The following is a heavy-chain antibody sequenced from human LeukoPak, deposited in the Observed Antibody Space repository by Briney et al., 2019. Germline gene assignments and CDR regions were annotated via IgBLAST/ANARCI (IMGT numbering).Heavy chain of an antibody. V-gene: IGHV3-74*03. Sequence: PGGSLRLSCAASGFSFISYWMHWVRQAPGKGLVWVSRISSDGSSTTYADSVKGRFTVSRDNAKNTVYLQMNSLRAEDTAVYYCARDIALGNIQYWGQGTLVTVSS. D-gene: IGHD7-27*01. CDR3: ARDIALGNIQY. CDR2: ISSDGSST. J-gene: IGHJ1*01. CDR1: GFSFISYW.